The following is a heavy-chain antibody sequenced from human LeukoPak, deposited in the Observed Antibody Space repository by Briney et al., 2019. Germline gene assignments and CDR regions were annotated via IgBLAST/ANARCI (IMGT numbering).Heavy chain of an antibody. CDR1: GGSISSSSYY. CDR2: MYHSGST. D-gene: IGHD5-12*01. J-gene: IGHJ4*02. CDR3: ARHSGYDYVLGY. Sequence: SETLSLTCTVSGGSISSSSYYWGWIRQPPGKGLQWIGSMYHSGSTYYNPSLKSRVTISVDASKNQFSLKLSSVTAADTAVYYCARHSGYDYVLGYWGQGTLVTVSS. V-gene: IGHV4-39*01.